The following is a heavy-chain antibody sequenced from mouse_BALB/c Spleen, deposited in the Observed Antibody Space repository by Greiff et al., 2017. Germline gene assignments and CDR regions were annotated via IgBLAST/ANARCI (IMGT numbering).Heavy chain of an antibody. D-gene: IGHD4-1*01. J-gene: IGHJ2*01. CDR1: GFTFSSYY. V-gene: IGHV5-6-2*01. Sequence: EVKLVESGGGLVKLGGSLKLSCAASGFTFSSYYMSWVRQTPEKRLELVAAINSNGGSTYYPDTVKGRFTISRDNAKNTLYLQMSSLKSEDTALYYCARHWDFDYWGQGTTLTVSS. CDR3: ARHWDFDY. CDR2: INSNGGST.